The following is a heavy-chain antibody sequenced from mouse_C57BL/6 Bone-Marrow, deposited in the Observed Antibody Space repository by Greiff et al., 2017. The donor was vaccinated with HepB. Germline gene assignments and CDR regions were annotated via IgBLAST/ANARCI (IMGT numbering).Heavy chain of an antibody. Sequence: VQLQQSGPVLVKPGASVKMSCKASVYTFTDYYMNWVKQSHGKSLEWIGVINPYNGGTSYNQKFKGKATLTVDKSSSTAYMELNSLTSEDSAVYYCARVYYDYLAWFAYWGQGTLVTVSA. CDR3: ARVYYDYLAWFAY. V-gene: IGHV1-19*01. CDR2: INPYNGGT. CDR1: VYTFTDYY. D-gene: IGHD2-4*01. J-gene: IGHJ3*01.